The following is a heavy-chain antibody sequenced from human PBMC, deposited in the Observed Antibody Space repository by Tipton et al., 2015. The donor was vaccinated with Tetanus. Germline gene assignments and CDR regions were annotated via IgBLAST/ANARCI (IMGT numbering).Heavy chain of an antibody. CDR1: GGSISNGDYY. J-gene: IGHJ1*01. CDR2: IDYFGTT. Sequence: TLSLTCAVSGGSISNGDYYWAWIRQPPGKGLEWIGYIDYFGTTKYNPSLKSRVAMSVDTSKNQLSLKLSSVTSADTAVYYCARTSGYLYSNHWGQGTLVTVSS. D-gene: IGHD5-12*01. CDR3: ARTSGYLYSNH. V-gene: IGHV4-61*08.